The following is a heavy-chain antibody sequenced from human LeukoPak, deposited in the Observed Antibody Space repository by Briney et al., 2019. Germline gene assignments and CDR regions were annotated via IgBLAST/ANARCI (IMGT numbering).Heavy chain of an antibody. CDR1: GFTFSNYW. CDR3: AKDRGTMIVVDPPDY. V-gene: IGHV3-30*18. D-gene: IGHD3-22*01. J-gene: IGHJ4*02. Sequence: GGSLRLSCAASGFTFSNYWMTWVRQAPGKGLEWVAVISYDGSNKYYADSVKGRFTISRDNSKNTLYLQMNSLRAEDTAVYYCAKDRGTMIVVDPPDYWGQGTLVTVSS. CDR2: ISYDGSNK.